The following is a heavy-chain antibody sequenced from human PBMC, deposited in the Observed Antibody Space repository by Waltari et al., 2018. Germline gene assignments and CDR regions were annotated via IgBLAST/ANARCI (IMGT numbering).Heavy chain of an antibody. V-gene: IGHV4-39*01. CDR2: IYYSGRT. J-gene: IGHJ3*02. D-gene: IGHD4-17*01. Sequence: QLQLQESGPGLVKPSETLSLTCTVSGGSISSSSYYWGWIRQPPGKGLEWIGSIYYSGRTYYNPSLKRRVTISGYTSKNQFSLKRSSGTAADTAVYYGARWSLRRKGAFDIWGQGTMVTVSS. CDR3: ARWSLRRKGAFDI. CDR1: GGSISSSSYY.